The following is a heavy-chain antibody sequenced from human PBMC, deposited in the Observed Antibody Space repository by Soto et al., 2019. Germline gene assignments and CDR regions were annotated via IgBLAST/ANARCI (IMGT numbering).Heavy chain of an antibody. J-gene: IGHJ4*02. Sequence: EVQLLESGGGLVQPRVSLRLSCAGSVFTCINYAMTWVRQAPGKGLAWVSSISNRGSDTYYVDSVKGRFNICRDNSKTTLYLQLNSPRAADPAVYYCAKDTYSSSWYFWGQGTLVTVSS. CDR3: AKDTYSSSWYF. D-gene: IGHD6-13*01. CDR1: VFTCINYA. CDR2: ISNRGSDT. V-gene: IGHV3-23*01.